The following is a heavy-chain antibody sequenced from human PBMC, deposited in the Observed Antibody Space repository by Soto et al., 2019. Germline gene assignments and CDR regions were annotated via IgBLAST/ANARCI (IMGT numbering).Heavy chain of an antibody. Sequence: PSQTLSLTCTVSCGSISTYYWSWIRQPPGKGLEWIGYIYYSGSTNYNPSLKTRVTPSADTPKNQFPLKLSSVPAADTAVYYCARARFGEFTDYWGQGTLVTVSS. D-gene: IGHD3-10*01. CDR2: IYYSGST. CDR1: CGSISTYY. CDR3: ARARFGEFTDY. V-gene: IGHV4-59*01. J-gene: IGHJ4*02.